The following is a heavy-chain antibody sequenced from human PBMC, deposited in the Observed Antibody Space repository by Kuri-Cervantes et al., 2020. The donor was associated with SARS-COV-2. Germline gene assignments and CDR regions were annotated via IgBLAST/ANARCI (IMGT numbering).Heavy chain of an antibody. CDR1: GFTFSSYG. D-gene: IGHD1-26*01. Sequence: LSLTCAASGFTFSSYGMHWVRQAPGKGLEWVSSISSSSSYIYYADSVKGRFTISRDNAKNSLYLQMNSLRAEDTAVYYCARGWDHYYYYYMDVWGKGTTVTVSS. CDR2: ISSSSSYI. V-gene: IGHV3-21*01. CDR3: ARGWDHYYYYYMDV. J-gene: IGHJ6*03.